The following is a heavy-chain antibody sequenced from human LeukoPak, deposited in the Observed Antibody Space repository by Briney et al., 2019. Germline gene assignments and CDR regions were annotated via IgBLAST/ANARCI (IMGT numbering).Heavy chain of an antibody. CDR3: ARCIIAVAAYFDY. Sequence: GGSLRLSCAASGFTFSSYSMNWVRQAPGKGLEWVSYISSSSSTIYYADSVKGRFTISRDNAKNSLYLQMNSPRAEDTAVYYCARCIIAVAAYFDYWGQGTLVTVSS. J-gene: IGHJ4*02. D-gene: IGHD6-19*01. CDR2: ISSSSSTI. CDR1: GFTFSSYS. V-gene: IGHV3-48*01.